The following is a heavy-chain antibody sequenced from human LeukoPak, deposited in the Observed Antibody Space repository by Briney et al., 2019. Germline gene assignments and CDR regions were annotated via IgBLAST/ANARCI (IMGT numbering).Heavy chain of an antibody. Sequence: PGGSLRLSCTASGFTFGDYAMSWVRQAPGKGLEWVGFIRRRAHGGTTEHAASVKGRFTISRDDSKSVAYLQMSSLKTEDTAVYYCGRGDSFDIWGQGTMVTVSS. CDR3: GRGDSFDI. CDR2: IRRRAHGGTT. J-gene: IGHJ3*02. V-gene: IGHV3-49*04. CDR1: GFTFGDYA.